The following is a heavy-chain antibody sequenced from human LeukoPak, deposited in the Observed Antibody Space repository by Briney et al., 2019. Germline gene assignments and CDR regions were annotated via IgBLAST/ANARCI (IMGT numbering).Heavy chain of an antibody. J-gene: IGHJ4*02. D-gene: IGHD2-21*01. CDR3: ARVVFPSRVSDY. V-gene: IGHV3-7*01. Sequence: GGSPRLSCAASGFTFSSYWMSWVRQAPGKGLEWVANIKQDGSEKYYVDSVKGRFTISKDNAKNSLYLQMNSLRVEDTAVYYCARVVFPSRVSDYWGQGTLVTVSS. CDR2: IKQDGSEK. CDR1: GFTFSSYW.